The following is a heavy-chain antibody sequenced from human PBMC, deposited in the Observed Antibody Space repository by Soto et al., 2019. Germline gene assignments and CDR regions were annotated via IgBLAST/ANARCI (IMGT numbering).Heavy chain of an antibody. V-gene: IGHV1-69*02. CDR3: ASGRGSSGWYYYFDY. CDR2: IIPIPGIA. CDR1: GGTFSSYT. Sequence: GASVKVSCKASGGTFSSYTISWVRQAPGQGLEWMGRIIPIPGIANYAQKFQGRVTITADKSTSTAYMELSSLRSEDTAVYYCASGRGSSGWYYYFDYWGQGTLVTVSS. J-gene: IGHJ4*02. D-gene: IGHD6-19*01.